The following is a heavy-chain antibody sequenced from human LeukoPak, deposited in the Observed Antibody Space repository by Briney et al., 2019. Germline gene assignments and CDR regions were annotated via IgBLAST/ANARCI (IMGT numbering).Heavy chain of an antibody. CDR1: GFAFSSYA. V-gene: IGHV3-23*01. CDR2: ISGSGGST. Sequence: GGPLRLSCAASGFAFSSYAMSWVRQAPGKGLEWVSAISGSGGSTYYADSVKGRFTISRDNSKNTLYLQMNSLRAEDTAVYYCAKQSLITMVRGVIAAFDYWGQGTLVTVSS. J-gene: IGHJ4*02. CDR3: AKQSLITMVRGVIAAFDY. D-gene: IGHD3-10*01.